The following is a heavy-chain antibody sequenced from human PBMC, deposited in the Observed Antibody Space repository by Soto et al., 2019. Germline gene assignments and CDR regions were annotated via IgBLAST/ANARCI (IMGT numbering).Heavy chain of an antibody. CDR3: ARDRITMIVVVTDAFDI. D-gene: IGHD3-22*01. V-gene: IGHV1-18*04. CDR2: ISAYNGNT. CDR1: GYTFTSYG. J-gene: IGHJ3*02. Sequence: ASVKVSCKASGYTFTSYGISWVRQAPGQGLEWMGWISAYNGNTNYAQKLQGRVTMTTDTSTSTAYMELRSPRSDDTAVYYCARDRITMIVVVTDAFDIWGQGTMVTVSS.